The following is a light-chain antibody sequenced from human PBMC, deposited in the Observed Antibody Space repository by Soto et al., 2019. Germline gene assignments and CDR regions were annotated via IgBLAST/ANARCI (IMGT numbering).Light chain of an antibody. CDR3: QQRSNWHPSIT. J-gene: IGKJ5*01. CDR2: DAS. CDR1: QSVNTY. V-gene: IGKV3-11*01. Sequence: EIVLTQSPATLSLSPGERATLSCRASQSVNTYLAWYQQKPGQAPRLLIYDASNRATDIPARFSGSGSGTDFTLTITSLEPEDFAVYYCQQRSNWHPSITFGQGTRLEIK.